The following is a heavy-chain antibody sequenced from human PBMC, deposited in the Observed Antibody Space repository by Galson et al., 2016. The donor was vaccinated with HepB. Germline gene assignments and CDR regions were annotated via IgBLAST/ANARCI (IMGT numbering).Heavy chain of an antibody. D-gene: IGHD3-3*01. V-gene: IGHV4-31*03. CDR2: IFYSGDT. Sequence: TLSLTCTVSGGSISSLDYYWSWVRQHPGKGLEWIGNIFYSGDTHYNPSLKSRISISLDTSKNHFSLKLRSVTAADTAVYYCARAECDVLSGYSPIDYWGQGTLVTVSS. CDR1: GGSISSLDYY. CDR3: ARAECDVLSGYSPIDY. J-gene: IGHJ4*02.